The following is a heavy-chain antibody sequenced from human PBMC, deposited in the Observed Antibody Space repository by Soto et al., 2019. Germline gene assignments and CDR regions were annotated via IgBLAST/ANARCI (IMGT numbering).Heavy chain of an antibody. J-gene: IGHJ1*01. CDR1: GAYISDFS. V-gene: IGHV4-4*07. D-gene: IGHD1-7*01. CDR2: ITVNGNT. Sequence: QVQQLESGPGLVKPWDTLSLTCTVSGAYISDFSWSWIRQPAGKGLEWIGRITVNGNTQYNPSFRSRVTKSMETSRNQFSLNLQSETAADTALYYCARESGEHWTYEAHWGQGTLVTVSS. CDR3: ARESGEHWTYEAH.